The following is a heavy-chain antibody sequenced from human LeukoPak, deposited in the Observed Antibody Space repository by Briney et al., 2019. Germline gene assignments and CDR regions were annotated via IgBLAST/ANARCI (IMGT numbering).Heavy chain of an antibody. Sequence: ASVKVSCKASGYTFTGYYMHWVRQAPGQGLEWMGWINPNSGGTNYAQKFQGWVTMTRDTSISTAYMELSRLRSDDTAVYYCARERPKELDYYGSETPGAQPFDYWGQGTLVTVSS. CDR1: GYTFTGYY. J-gene: IGHJ4*02. V-gene: IGHV1-2*04. D-gene: IGHD3-10*01. CDR2: INPNSGGT. CDR3: ARERPKELDYYGSETPGAQPFDY.